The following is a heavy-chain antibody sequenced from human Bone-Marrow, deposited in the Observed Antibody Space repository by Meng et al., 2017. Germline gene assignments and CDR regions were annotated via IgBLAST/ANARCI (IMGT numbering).Heavy chain of an antibody. Sequence: GESLKISCAASGFTFDDYAMHWVRQAPGKGLEWVSLISWDGGSTYYADSVKGRFTNSRDNAKNSLYLQMNSLRAEDTALYYCARDREWELLLGDYWGQGTLVTVSS. V-gene: IGHV3-43D*03. CDR2: ISWDGGST. J-gene: IGHJ4*02. D-gene: IGHD1-26*01. CDR3: ARDREWELLLGDY. CDR1: GFTFDDYA.